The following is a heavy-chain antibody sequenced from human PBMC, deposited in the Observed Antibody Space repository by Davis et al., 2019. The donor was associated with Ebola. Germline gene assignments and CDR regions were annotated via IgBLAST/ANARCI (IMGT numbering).Heavy chain of an antibody. D-gene: IGHD6-19*01. Sequence: GGSLRLSCAASGFTVSSNYMSWVRQAPGKGLEWVSVIYSGGSTYYADSVKGRFTISRHNSKNPLYLQMNSLRAEDTAVYYCARIWLYGMDVWGQGTTVTVSS. CDR2: IYSGGST. CDR3: ARIWLYGMDV. V-gene: IGHV3-53*04. J-gene: IGHJ6*02. CDR1: GFTVSSNY.